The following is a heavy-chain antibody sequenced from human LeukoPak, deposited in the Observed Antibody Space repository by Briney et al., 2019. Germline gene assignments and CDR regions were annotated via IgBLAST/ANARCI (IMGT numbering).Heavy chain of an antibody. CDR2: IFYSGST. V-gene: IGHV4-31*03. Sequence: SDTLSLTCTISGVSISSVGYYWSWLRQHPGKGLEWIGYIFYSGSTYYNPSLKSRVTISVDTSKNQFSLKLSSVTAEDTAVYYCARAGGVWLEFDYWGQGTLVTVSS. D-gene: IGHD2-8*02. CDR1: GVSISSVGYY. CDR3: ARAGGVWLEFDY. J-gene: IGHJ4*02.